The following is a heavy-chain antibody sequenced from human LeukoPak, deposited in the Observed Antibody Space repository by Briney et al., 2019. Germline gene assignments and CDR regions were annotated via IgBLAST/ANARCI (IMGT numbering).Heavy chain of an antibody. Sequence: PGGSLRLSCAASGFTFSSYEMNWVRQAPGKGLEWVSYISSSGSTIYYADSVKGRFTISRDNSKNTLYLQMNSLRAEDTAVYYCARDPRTGTTRYYYYYMDVWGKGTTVTVSS. CDR1: GFTFSSYE. CDR3: ARDPRTGTTRYYYYYMDV. J-gene: IGHJ6*03. D-gene: IGHD1-1*01. CDR2: ISSSGSTI. V-gene: IGHV3-48*03.